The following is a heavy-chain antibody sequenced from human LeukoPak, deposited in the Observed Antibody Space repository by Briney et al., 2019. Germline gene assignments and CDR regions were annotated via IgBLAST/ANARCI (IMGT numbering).Heavy chain of an antibody. Sequence: GGSLRLSCAASGFTFNDYYMSWIRQAPGKGLEWVSYISSSGSTIYYADSVKGRFTISRDNAKNSLYLQMNSLRAEDTALYYCAKDIYSSSLYYFDYWGQGTLVTVSS. CDR3: AKDIYSSSLYYFDY. D-gene: IGHD6-13*01. J-gene: IGHJ4*02. CDR2: ISSSGSTI. V-gene: IGHV3-11*01. CDR1: GFTFNDYY.